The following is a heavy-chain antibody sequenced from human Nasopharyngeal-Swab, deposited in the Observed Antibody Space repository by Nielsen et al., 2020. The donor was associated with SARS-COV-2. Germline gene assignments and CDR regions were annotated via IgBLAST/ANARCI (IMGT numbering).Heavy chain of an antibody. CDR3: ARDLYYDSSGHWYYYYGMDV. CDR1: GGTFSSYS. V-gene: IGHV1-69*13. J-gene: IGHJ6*02. Sequence: SVKVSCKASGGTFSSYSIRWVRQAPGQGLVWMGGIIPIFGTANYAQKFQGRVTITADESTSTAYMELSSLRSEDTAVYYCARDLYYDSSGHWYYYYGMDVWGQGTTVTVS. D-gene: IGHD3-22*01. CDR2: IIPIFGTA.